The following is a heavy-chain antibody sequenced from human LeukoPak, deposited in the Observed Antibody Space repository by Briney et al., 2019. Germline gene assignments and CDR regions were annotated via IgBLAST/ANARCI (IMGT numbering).Heavy chain of an antibody. CDR3: ASPLGGCTDAGCYPKEEAFNL. V-gene: IGHV1-69*13. CDR1: GGSFTSYL. Sequence: ASVKVSCKPSGGSFTSYLFNWVRQAPGQGLEWMGVIMPVFNRPRYAQKFQDRVTITADESTKMAYLEGNSLRSDDTAVYYCASPLGGCTDAGCYPKEEAFNLWGQGTMVTVSS. CDR2: IMPVFNRP. J-gene: IGHJ3*01. D-gene: IGHD2-8*01.